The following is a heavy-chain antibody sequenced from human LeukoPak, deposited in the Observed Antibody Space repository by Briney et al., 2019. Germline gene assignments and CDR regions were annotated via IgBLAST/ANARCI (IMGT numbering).Heavy chain of an antibody. CDR2: IYYSGST. D-gene: IGHD5-24*01. J-gene: IGHJ3*02. CDR3: ARDQRDGSHGRIDAFDI. V-gene: IGHV4-38-2*02. CDR1: GYSISSGYY. Sequence: SETLSLTCIVSGYSISSGYYWGWIRQPPGKGLEWIGSIYYSGSTYYNPSLKSRVTISVDTPKNQFSLKLSSVTAADTAVYYCARDQRDGSHGRIDAFDIWGQGTMVTVSS.